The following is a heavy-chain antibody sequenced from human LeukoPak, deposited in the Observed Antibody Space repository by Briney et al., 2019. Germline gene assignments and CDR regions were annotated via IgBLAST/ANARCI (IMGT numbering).Heavy chain of an antibody. CDR1: GGSLTTYY. D-gene: IGHD5-18*01. Sequence: SETLSLTCTVSGGSLTTYYWSWIRQPAGKGLEWIGRIYSSGSTNYNPSLKSRVTISVDTSKNQFSLKLSSVTAADTAVYYCARQRGYSYASLGWFDPWGQGTLVTVSS. V-gene: IGHV4-4*07. CDR3: ARQRGYSYASLGWFDP. CDR2: IYSSGST. J-gene: IGHJ5*02.